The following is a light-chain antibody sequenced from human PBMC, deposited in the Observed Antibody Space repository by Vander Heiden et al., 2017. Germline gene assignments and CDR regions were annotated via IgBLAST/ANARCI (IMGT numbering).Light chain of an antibody. V-gene: IGKV1-5*03. CDR2: KAS. Sequence: DIQMTQSPSTLSASVGDRVTITCRASQSISSWLAWYQQKPGKAPKLLIYKASSLESGVPSRFSGSGSGTEFTLTISSLQPDDFATYYCQQENSYSVTFGQGTKVXIK. CDR1: QSISSW. CDR3: QQENSYSVT. J-gene: IGKJ1*01.